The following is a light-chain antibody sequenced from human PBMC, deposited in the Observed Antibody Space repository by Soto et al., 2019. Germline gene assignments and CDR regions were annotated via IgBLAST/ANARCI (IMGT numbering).Light chain of an antibody. V-gene: IGKV3-11*01. Sequence: EIVLTQFPATLSLSPGERATLSCRASQSVSTYLAWYQQKPGQAPRVLIYDASSRATGIPARFSGSGSGTDFTLNISSLEPEEFAVYYCQQRGHWPLTFGGGTKVEIK. J-gene: IGKJ4*01. CDR2: DAS. CDR1: QSVSTY. CDR3: QQRGHWPLT.